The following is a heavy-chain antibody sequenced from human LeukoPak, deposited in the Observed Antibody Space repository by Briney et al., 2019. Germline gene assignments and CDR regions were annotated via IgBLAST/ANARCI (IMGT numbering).Heavy chain of an antibody. CDR1: GGSINSYY. V-gene: IGHV4-59*12. J-gene: IGHJ5*02. CDR3: ASKRWEVPNWFDP. Sequence: KPSETLSLTCTVSGGSINSYYWIWIRQPPGKSLEWIGHISSSGTTNYNYSLKSRVTISVDTSKNQFSLKLNSVTAADTAVYYCASKRWEVPNWFDPWGQGTLVTVSS. CDR2: ISSSGTT. D-gene: IGHD1-26*01.